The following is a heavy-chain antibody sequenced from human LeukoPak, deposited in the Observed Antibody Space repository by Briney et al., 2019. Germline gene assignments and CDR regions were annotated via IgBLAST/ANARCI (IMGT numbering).Heavy chain of an antibody. D-gene: IGHD3-3*01. J-gene: IGHJ4*02. Sequence: GESLKISCKGSGYKFSNYWIGWVRQMPGEGLEWMGIIYPGDSDTRYSPSFQGHVTISADTSISTAYLQWSSLKASDTAMYYCARRHFDFWSGYSSQQGYFDYWGQGTLVTVSS. CDR2: IYPGDSDT. CDR3: ARRHFDFWSGYSSQQGYFDY. CDR1: GYKFSNYW. V-gene: IGHV5-51*01.